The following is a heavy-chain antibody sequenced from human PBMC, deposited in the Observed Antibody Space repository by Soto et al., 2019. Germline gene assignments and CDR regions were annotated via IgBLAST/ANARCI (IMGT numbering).Heavy chain of an antibody. Sequence: KPSETLSLTCTVSGGSISDKNYYWGWIRQPPGEGLEWIGSIYYSGNTHYSPSLKSRVTICVDTSKNQFSLKLNSVTAADTAMYYCARLLLTGYSPSPYFDYWGQGTLVTVSS. CDR3: ARLLLTGYSPSPYFDY. V-gene: IGHV4-39*01. CDR2: IYYSGNT. CDR1: GGSISDKNYY. J-gene: IGHJ4*02. D-gene: IGHD3-9*01.